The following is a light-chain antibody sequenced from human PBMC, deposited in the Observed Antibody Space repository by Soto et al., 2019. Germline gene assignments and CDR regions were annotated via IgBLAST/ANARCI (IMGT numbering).Light chain of an antibody. J-gene: IGLJ2*01. V-gene: IGLV2-14*01. CDR1: GSDVGSYNY. CDR3: SSYTSSTTLI. CDR2: EVS. Sequence: QSALTQPASVSGSPGQSITISCNGTGSDVGSYNYVSWYQQHPGKAPKLMIYEVSNRPSGVSNRFSGSKSGNTASLTISGLQAEDEADYYCSSYTSSTTLIFGGGTKVTVL.